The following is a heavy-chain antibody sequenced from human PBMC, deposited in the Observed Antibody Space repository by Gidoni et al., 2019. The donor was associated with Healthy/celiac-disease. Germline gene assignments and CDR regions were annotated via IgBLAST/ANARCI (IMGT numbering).Heavy chain of an antibody. D-gene: IGHD6-19*01. CDR3: ASSWVSSGWDHWGKNAFDI. CDR1: GGTFSSYA. J-gene: IGHJ3*02. Sequence: QVQLVQSGAEVKKPGSSVKVSCKASGGTFSSYAISWVRQAPGQGLEWMGGIIPIFGTANYAQKFQGRVTITADESTSTAYMELSSLRSEDTAVYYCASSWVSSGWDHWGKNAFDIWGQGTMVTVSS. V-gene: IGHV1-69*01. CDR2: IIPIFGTA.